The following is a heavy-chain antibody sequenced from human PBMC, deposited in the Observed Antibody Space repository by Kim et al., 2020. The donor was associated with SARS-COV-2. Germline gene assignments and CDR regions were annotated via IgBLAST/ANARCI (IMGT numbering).Heavy chain of an antibody. D-gene: IGHD3-10*01. V-gene: IGHV3-11*01. J-gene: IGHJ3*02. CDR2: ISCSGSTI. Sequence: GGSLRLSCVASGFTFSYYYMSWIRQAPGKGLEWVSYISCSGSTIYYADSVKGRFTISRDNAKNTLYLQMNSLRAEDTAMYYCARGSTDGSWRYSPEDAFVIWGQRTMGTVSS. CDR1: GFTFSYYY. CDR3: ARGSTDGSWRYSPEDAFVI.